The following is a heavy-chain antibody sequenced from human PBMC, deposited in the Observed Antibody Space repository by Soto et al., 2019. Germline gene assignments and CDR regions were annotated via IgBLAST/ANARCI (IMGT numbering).Heavy chain of an antibody. CDR2: ISYDGSNK. CDR1: GFTFSSYA. J-gene: IGHJ4*02. Sequence: QVQLVESGGGVVQPGRSLRLSCAASGFTFSSYAMHWVRQAPGKGLEWVAVISYDGSNKYYADSVKGRFTISRDNSKNTLYLQMNSLRAEDTAVYYCARDLQEYSSSSLDYWGQGTLVTVSS. CDR3: ARDLQEYSSSSLDY. V-gene: IGHV3-30-3*01. D-gene: IGHD6-6*01.